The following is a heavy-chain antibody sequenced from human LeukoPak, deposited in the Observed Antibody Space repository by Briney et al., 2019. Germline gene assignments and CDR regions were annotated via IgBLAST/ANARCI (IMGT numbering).Heavy chain of an antibody. J-gene: IGHJ4*02. CDR1: GFTFSTYG. CDR3: AAKILGSAPFDF. D-gene: IGHD3-10*01. CDR2: IGATGGLI. V-gene: IGHV3-23*01. Sequence: PGGSLRLSCAASGFTFSTYGMAWVRQVPGNRLEWVSSIGATGGLISYADSVKGRFTVSNSEKTFYLQMNSLRAEDTAVYFCAAKILGSAPFDFWGQGTLVTVSA.